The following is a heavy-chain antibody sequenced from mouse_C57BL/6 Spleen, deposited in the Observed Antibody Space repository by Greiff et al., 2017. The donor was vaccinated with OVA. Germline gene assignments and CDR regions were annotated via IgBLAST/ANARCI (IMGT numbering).Heavy chain of an antibody. CDR2: IHPNSGST. CDR3: ARSGQLGSYFDY. D-gene: IGHD4-1*02. CDR1: GYTFTSYW. V-gene: IGHV1-64*01. Sequence: VQLQQPGAELVKPGASVKLSCKASGYTFTSYWMHWVKQRPGQGLEWIGMIHPNSGSTNYNEKFKSKATLTVDKSSSTAYMQLSSLTSEDSAVYYCARSGQLGSYFDYWGQGTTLTVSS. J-gene: IGHJ2*01.